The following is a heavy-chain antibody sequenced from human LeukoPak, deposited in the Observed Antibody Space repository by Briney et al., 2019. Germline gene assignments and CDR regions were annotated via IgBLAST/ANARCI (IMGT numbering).Heavy chain of an antibody. Sequence: GGSLRLSCAASGFTFDDYAMHWVRQAPGKGLEWVSGISWNSGSIGYGDSVKGRFTISRDNAKSSLYLQMNSLRAEDTALYYCAKVLTYYDFWSGSFDYWGQGTLVTVSS. V-gene: IGHV3-9*01. D-gene: IGHD3-3*01. CDR1: GFTFDDYA. J-gene: IGHJ4*02. CDR3: AKVLTYYDFWSGSFDY. CDR2: ISWNSGSI.